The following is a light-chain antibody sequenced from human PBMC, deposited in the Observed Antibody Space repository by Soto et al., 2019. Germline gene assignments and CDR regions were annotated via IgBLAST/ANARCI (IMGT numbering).Light chain of an antibody. CDR2: YDS. CDR3: QVWDSSSDHVV. J-gene: IGLJ2*01. Sequence: SYELTQPPSVSVAPGKTARITCGGNNIGSKRVHWYQQKPGQAPVLVIYYDSDRPSGIPERFSVSNSGNTATLTISRVEAGDEADYYCQVWDSSSDHVVFGGGTKLTVL. CDR1: NIGSKR. V-gene: IGLV3-21*04.